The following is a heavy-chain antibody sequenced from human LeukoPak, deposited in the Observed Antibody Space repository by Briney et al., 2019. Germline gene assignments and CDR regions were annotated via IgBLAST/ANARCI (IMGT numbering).Heavy chain of an antibody. Sequence: PGGSLRLSCAASGFTFSSYSMNWVRQAPGKGLEWVSSISSSSSYIYCADSVKGRFTISRDNAKNSLYLQMNSLRAEDTAVYYCARVSRDGYNYNFDYWGQGTLVTVSS. CDR1: GFTFSSYS. D-gene: IGHD5-12*01. CDR3: ARVSRDGYNYNFDY. J-gene: IGHJ4*02. CDR2: ISSSSSYI. V-gene: IGHV3-21*01.